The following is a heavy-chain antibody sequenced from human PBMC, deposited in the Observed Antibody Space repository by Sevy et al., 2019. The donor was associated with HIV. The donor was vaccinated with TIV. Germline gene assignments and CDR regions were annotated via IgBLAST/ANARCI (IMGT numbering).Heavy chain of an antibody. V-gene: IGHV3-53*01. D-gene: IGHD6-19*01. CDR3: VREGSGWYSY. J-gene: IGHJ4*02. CDR1: GFTVSSNS. CDR2: IYSGGTT. Sequence: GGSLRLSCAASGFTVSSNSMSWVRQAPGKGLEWVSLIYSGGTTYYADSVKGRFTVSRDSSKNTLYLQMNSLRAEDTAVYYCVREGSGWYSYWGQGTLVTVSS.